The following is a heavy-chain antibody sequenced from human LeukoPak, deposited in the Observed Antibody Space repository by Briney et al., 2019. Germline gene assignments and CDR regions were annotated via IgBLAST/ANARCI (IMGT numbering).Heavy chain of an antibody. CDR3: ARMGGYSGYATH. D-gene: IGHD5-12*01. CDR1: GGSIGSYF. V-gene: IGHV4-59*08. J-gene: IGHJ4*02. CDR2: IYYGGGT. Sequence: PSETLSLTCTVSGGSIGSYFWSWIRQPPGKGLEWIGYIYYGGGTNYNPSFESRITISVDTSKNQFSLNLSSVTAADTAVYYCARMGGYSGYATHWGQGTLVTVSS.